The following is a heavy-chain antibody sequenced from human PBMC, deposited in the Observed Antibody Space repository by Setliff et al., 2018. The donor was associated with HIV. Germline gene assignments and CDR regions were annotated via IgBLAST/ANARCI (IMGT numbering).Heavy chain of an antibody. Sequence: SETLSLTCAVSAYSISSGYYWGWIRQPPGKGLEWIGSIYHSGSTYYNPSLMSRVTISVDTSKNQFSLKLRSVTAADTAVYYCATHVLQFLEWLSHFDYWGQGTLVTVSS. V-gene: IGHV4-38-2*01. D-gene: IGHD3-3*01. CDR2: IYHSGST. J-gene: IGHJ4*02. CDR1: AYSISSGYY. CDR3: ATHVLQFLEWLSHFDY.